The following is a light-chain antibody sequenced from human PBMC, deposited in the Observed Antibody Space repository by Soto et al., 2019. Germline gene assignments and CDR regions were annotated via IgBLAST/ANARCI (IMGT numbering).Light chain of an antibody. CDR1: QNISAW. V-gene: IGKV1-5*01. CDR3: QHYSLYSPWT. J-gene: IGKJ1*01. CDR2: DAS. Sequence: IQMTQSPSTLSGSVGDRVTITCRTSQNISAWLAWYQQRPGQAPKLLIYDASTVQSGVPSRFSGSGSGTEFTLTISSLQPDDSATYYCQHYSLYSPWTFGQGTKV.